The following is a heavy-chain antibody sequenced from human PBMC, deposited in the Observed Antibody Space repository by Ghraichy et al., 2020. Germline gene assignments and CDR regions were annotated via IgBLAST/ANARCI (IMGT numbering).Heavy chain of an antibody. D-gene: IGHD6-13*01. V-gene: IGHV3-74*01. CDR2: INRDGSST. J-gene: IGHJ4*02. CDR1: GLTFSSHW. CDR3: ATYSSSWTYFDY. Sequence: GGSLRLSCAVSGLTFSSHWMHWVRQAPGKGLEWVSRINRDGSSTDYAHSVKGRFTISRDNAKDPLYLQMNSLRVEDMAVYYCATYSSSWTYFDYWGQGTLVTVSS.